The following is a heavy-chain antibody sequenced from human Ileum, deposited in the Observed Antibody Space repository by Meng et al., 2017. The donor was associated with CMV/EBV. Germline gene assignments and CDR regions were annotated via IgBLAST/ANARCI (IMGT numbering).Heavy chain of an antibody. CDR1: GGSFSGYY. Sequence: GSLRLSCAVYGGSFSGYYWSWIRQPPGKGLEWIGEINHSGSTNYNPSLKSRVTISVDTSKNQFSLKLSSVTAADTAVYYCARVSYYGSGSYYRIGYYGMDVWGQGNTVNGAS. CDR3: ARVSYYGSGSYYRIGYYGMDV. J-gene: IGHJ6*02. D-gene: IGHD3-10*01. CDR2: INHSGST. V-gene: IGHV4-34*01.